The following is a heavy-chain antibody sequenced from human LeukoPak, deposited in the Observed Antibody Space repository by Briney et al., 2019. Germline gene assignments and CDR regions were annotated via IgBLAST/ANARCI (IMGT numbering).Heavy chain of an antibody. CDR1: GFTFSSYG. CDR2: ISSSSSTI. Sequence: PGGSLRLSCAASGFTFSSYGMSWVRQAPGKGLEWVSYISSSSSTIYYADSVKGRFTISRDNAKNSLYLQMNSLRAEDTAVYYCARSGDIVVVVAATYFDYWGQGTLVTVSS. V-gene: IGHV3-48*01. D-gene: IGHD2-15*01. CDR3: ARSGDIVVVVAATYFDY. J-gene: IGHJ4*02.